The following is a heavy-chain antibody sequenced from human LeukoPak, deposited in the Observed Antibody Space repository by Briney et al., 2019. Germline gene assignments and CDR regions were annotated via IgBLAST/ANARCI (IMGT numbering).Heavy chain of an antibody. V-gene: IGHV1-18*01. CDR2: ISAYNGNT. Sequence: ASVKVSCKASGYTFTSYGISWVRQAPGQGLEWMGWISAYNGNTNYAQKLQGRVTMTTDTSASTAYMELRSLRSDDTAVYYCARVYDFWSEFDYWGQGTLVTVSS. CDR1: GYTFTSYG. D-gene: IGHD3-3*01. CDR3: ARVYDFWSEFDY. J-gene: IGHJ4*02.